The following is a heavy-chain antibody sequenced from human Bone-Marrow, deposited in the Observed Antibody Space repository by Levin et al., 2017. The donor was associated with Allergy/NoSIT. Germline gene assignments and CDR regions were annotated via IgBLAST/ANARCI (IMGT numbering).Heavy chain of an antibody. Sequence: SETLSLTCAVHGGSFSGYYWSWIRQPPGKGLEWIGEIHHRGNTKSNPSLKSRVTISVDTSKNQFSLKLSSVTAADTAVYYCARVHWPVAGTGWFDPWGQGTLVTVSS. CDR2: IHHRGNT. V-gene: IGHV4-34*01. J-gene: IGHJ5*02. D-gene: IGHD6-19*01. CDR3: ARVHWPVAGTGWFDP. CDR1: GGSFSGYY.